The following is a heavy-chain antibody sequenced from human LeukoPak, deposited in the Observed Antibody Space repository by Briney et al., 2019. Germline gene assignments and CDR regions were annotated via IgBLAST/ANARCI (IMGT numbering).Heavy chain of an antibody. CDR1: GFTFSSYE. Sequence: GGSLRLSCAASGFTFSSYEMNWVRQVPGKGLEWVSYIRSSGSTIYYADSVKGRFTISRDNAKNSLYLQMNSLKTEDTAVYYCTTDRIVTMVRGVIITSDYWGQGTLVTVSS. V-gene: IGHV3-48*03. CDR3: TTDRIVTMVRGVIITSDY. J-gene: IGHJ4*02. CDR2: IRSSGSTI. D-gene: IGHD3-10*01.